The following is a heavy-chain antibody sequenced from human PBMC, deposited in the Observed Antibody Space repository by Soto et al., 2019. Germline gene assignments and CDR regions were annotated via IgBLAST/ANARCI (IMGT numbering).Heavy chain of an antibody. CDR3: ARDYDFWSGYYGSGLNYYYGMDV. J-gene: IGHJ6*02. D-gene: IGHD3-3*01. CDR2: FSAYNGNT. CDR1: GYTFTSYG. V-gene: IGHV1-18*01. Sequence: ASVKVACKASGYTFTSYGISWVRQDTGQGLEWMGWFSAYNGNTNYAQKLQGRVTMTTDTSTSTAYMELRSLRSDDTAVYYCARDYDFWSGYYGSGLNYYYGMDVWGQGTTVTVSS.